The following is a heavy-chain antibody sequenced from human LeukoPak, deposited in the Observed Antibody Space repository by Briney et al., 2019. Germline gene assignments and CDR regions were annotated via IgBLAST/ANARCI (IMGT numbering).Heavy chain of an antibody. CDR3: ATSNWNYDAHFDY. J-gene: IGHJ4*02. V-gene: IGHV1-2*02. D-gene: IGHD1-7*01. CDR1: GYTFTDFY. CDR2: INPKNGGT. Sequence: ASVKVSCKASGYTFTDFYMHWVRQAPGQGLQWMGWINPKNGGTKYEQKFQGRVTITADESTSTAYMELSSLRSEDTAVYYCATSNWNYDAHFDYWGQGTLVTVSS.